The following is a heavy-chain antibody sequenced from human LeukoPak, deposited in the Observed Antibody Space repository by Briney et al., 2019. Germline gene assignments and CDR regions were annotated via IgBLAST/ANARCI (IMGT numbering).Heavy chain of an antibody. CDR2: ISGSGGNT. CDR3: AKDGRHWNDDIDY. J-gene: IGHJ4*02. CDR1: GFTFSNYA. Sequence: GGSLRLSCAASGFTFSNYAMSWVRQAPGKGLEWVSAISGSGGNTYYADSVKGRFTISRDNSKNTLYLQMNSLRAEDTAVYYCAKDGRHWNDDIDYWGQGTLVTVSS. V-gene: IGHV3-23*01. D-gene: IGHD1-1*01.